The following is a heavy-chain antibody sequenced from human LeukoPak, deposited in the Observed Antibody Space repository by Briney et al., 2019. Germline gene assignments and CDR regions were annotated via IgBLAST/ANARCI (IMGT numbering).Heavy chain of an antibody. Sequence: SETLSLTCTVSGESMSGFYWNWIRQPPGKGLEWIGYMHYTGSTNYNPSLKSRVTISIDTSKNQFSLKLSSVTASDTAVYYCARVERTSSYGYNWFDPWGQGTLVTVSS. V-gene: IGHV4-59*08. CDR1: GESMSGFY. D-gene: IGHD5-18*01. J-gene: IGHJ5*02. CDR3: ARVERTSSYGYNWFDP. CDR2: MHYTGST.